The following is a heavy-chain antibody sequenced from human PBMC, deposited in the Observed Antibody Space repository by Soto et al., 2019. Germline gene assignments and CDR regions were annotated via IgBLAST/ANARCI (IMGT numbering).Heavy chain of an antibody. CDR2: ISPRGST. Sequence: SETLSLTCAASAQSISSDSYWGWIRQPPGKGLEWIGTISPRGSTFYNPSLKGRVTISIDTSKNEFSLNLNSVAAADSAVYYCVTGSVTPVAYSGQRTLLTVSS. CDR1: AQSISSDSY. D-gene: IGHD2-8*02. V-gene: IGHV4-38-2*01. CDR3: VTGSVTPVAY. J-gene: IGHJ4*02.